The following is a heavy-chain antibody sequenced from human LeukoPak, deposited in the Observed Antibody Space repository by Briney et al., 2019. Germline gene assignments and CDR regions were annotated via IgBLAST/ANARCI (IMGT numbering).Heavy chain of an antibody. Sequence: ASVKVSCKASGYTFTSYAMNWVRQAPGQGLEWMGWINTNTGNPTYAQGFTGRFVFPLDTSVSTAYLQISSLKAEDTAVYYCARVLRPYYYYGMDVWGQGTTVTVSS. CDR3: ARVLRPYYYYGMDV. V-gene: IGHV7-4-1*02. D-gene: IGHD4/OR15-4a*01. J-gene: IGHJ6*02. CDR1: GYTFTSYA. CDR2: INTNTGNP.